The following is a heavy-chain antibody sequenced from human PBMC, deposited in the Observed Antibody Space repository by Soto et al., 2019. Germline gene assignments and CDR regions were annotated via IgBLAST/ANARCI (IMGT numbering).Heavy chain of an antibody. Sequence: ASVKVSCKVSGFTLTELSMHWVRQAPGQGLEWMGGFDPEDGETIYAQKLQGRVTMTEDTSTSTAYMELRSLRSDDTAVYYCARTSGYSYGGGYWGQGTLVTVSS. V-gene: IGHV1-24*01. J-gene: IGHJ4*02. CDR3: ARTSGYSYGGGY. D-gene: IGHD5-18*01. CDR1: GFTLTELS. CDR2: FDPEDGET.